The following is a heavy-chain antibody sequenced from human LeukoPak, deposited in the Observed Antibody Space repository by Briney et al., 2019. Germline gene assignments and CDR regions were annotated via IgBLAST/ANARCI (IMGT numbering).Heavy chain of an antibody. CDR3: AVGGPAAPH. CDR1: GFTFSSYS. D-gene: IGHD2-2*01. CDR2: ISSSSSTI. J-gene: IGHJ4*02. V-gene: IGHV3-48*01. Sequence: GGSLRLSCAASGFTFSSYSMNWVRQAPGEGLEWVSYISSSSSTIYYADSVKGRFTISRDNAKNSLYLQMNSLRAEDTAVYYCAVGGPAAPHWGQGTLVTVSS.